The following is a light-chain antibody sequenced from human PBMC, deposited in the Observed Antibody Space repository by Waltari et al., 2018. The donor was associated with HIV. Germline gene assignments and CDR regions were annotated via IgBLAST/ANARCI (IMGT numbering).Light chain of an antibody. J-gene: IGLJ3*02. V-gene: IGLV2-14*01. Sequence: QSALTQPASVSGSPGQSITISCTGTSSDVGGYNYVSWYQQHPGKAPKLRIFEVVTRPSGVSNRVSGSKSVNTASLTISGLQAEDEADYYCSSYTTRSTPDPNWVFGGGTKLTVL. CDR1: SSDVGGYNY. CDR3: SSYTTRSTPDPNWV. CDR2: EVV.